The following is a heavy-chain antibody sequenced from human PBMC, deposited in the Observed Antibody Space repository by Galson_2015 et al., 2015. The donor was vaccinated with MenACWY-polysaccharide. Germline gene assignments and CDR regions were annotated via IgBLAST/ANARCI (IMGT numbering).Heavy chain of an antibody. V-gene: IGHV3-23*01. CDR3: AKGLRGPAAGTGFFGY. Sequence: SLRLSCAASGFTFTNYAMSWVRQTPGEGLEWVSAITVSGDNTYYADSVKGRFAISRDNSKNTLSLQMNSLRTEDTAVYYCAKGLRGPAAGTGFFGYWGPGTLVTVSS. J-gene: IGHJ4*02. D-gene: IGHD6-13*01. CDR2: ITVSGDNT. CDR1: GFTFTNYA.